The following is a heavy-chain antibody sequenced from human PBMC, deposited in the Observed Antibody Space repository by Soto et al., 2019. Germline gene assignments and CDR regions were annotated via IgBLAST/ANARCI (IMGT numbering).Heavy chain of an antibody. CDR2: ISGSGGST. V-gene: IGHV3-23*01. D-gene: IGHD3-22*01. CDR1: GFTSSSYA. J-gene: IGHJ4*02. CDR3: AKVFYDSSGYYRDY. Sequence: GGSLRLSCAASGFTSSSYAMSWVRQAPGKGLEWVSAISGSGGSTYYADSVKGRFTISRDNSKNTLYLQMNSLRAEDTAVYYCAKVFYDSSGYYRDYWGQGTLVTVSS.